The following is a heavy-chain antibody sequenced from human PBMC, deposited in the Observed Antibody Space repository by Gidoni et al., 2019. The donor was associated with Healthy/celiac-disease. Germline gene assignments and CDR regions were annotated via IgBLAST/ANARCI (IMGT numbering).Heavy chain of an antibody. Sequence: QVQLQESGPGLVKPSETLSLTCTVSGGPISSYYWSWIRQPPGKGLEWIGYIYYSGSTNYNPSLKSRVTISVDTSKNQFSLKLSSVTTADTAVYYCARDPEGWFDPWGQGTLVTVSS. J-gene: IGHJ5*02. CDR3: ARDPEGWFDP. CDR2: IYYSGST. CDR1: GGPISSYY. V-gene: IGHV4-59*01.